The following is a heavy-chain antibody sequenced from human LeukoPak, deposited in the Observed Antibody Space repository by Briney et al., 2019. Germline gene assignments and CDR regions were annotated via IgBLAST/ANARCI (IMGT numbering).Heavy chain of an antibody. J-gene: IGHJ4*02. D-gene: IGHD6-19*01. CDR1: GFTFSSYW. Sequence: GGSLRLSCAASGFTFSSYWMHWVRQAPGKGVVWVSRIRGDGGTTSYADSVKGRFTISRDNAENTLYLQMNSLRAEDTAVYYCATRAVAAPYWGQGTLVTVSS. V-gene: IGHV3-74*01. CDR2: IRGDGGTT. CDR3: ATRAVAAPY.